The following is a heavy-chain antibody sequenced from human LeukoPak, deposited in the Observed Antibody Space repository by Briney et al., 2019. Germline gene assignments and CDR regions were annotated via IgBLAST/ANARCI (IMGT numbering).Heavy chain of an antibody. D-gene: IGHD3-10*01. CDR3: ARVQYGSGSLMAFDI. CDR2: IYTSGST. V-gene: IGHV4-4*07. CDR1: GGSISSYY. Sequence: PSETLSLTCTVSGGSISSYYWSWIRQPAGKGLGWIGRIYTSGSTNYNPSLKSRVTMSVDTSKNQFSLKLSSVTAADTAVYYCARVQYGSGSLMAFDIWGQGTMVTVSS. J-gene: IGHJ3*02.